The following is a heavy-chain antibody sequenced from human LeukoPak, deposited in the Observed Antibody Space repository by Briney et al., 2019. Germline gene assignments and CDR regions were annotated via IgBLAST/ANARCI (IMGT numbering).Heavy chain of an antibody. CDR1: DDSISSSTYY. CDR2: LYYSGKT. V-gene: IGHV4-39*07. CDR3: ASTPQYYYDSSAYAFDI. Sequence: SETLSLTCIISDDSISSSTYYWGWIRQPPGKGLEWIGTLYYSGKTYYNPSLKSRVTISVDTSKNQFSLKLSSVTAADTAVYYCASTPQYYYDSSAYAFDIWGQGTMVTVSS. J-gene: IGHJ3*02. D-gene: IGHD3-22*01.